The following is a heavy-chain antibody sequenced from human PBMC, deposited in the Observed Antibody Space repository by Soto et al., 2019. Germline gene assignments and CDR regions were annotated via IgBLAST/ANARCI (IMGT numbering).Heavy chain of an antibody. CDR3: ARDRSSGWLDY. Sequence: EVQLVESGGGLVKPGGSLRLSCAASGFTFSSYSMNWVRQAPGKGLEWVASISSSSSYIYYADSVKGRFTISRDNAKNSLYLQMNSLRAEDTAVDYCARDRSSGWLDYWGQGTLVTVSS. D-gene: IGHD6-19*01. CDR1: GFTFSSYS. CDR2: ISSSSSYI. V-gene: IGHV3-21*01. J-gene: IGHJ4*02.